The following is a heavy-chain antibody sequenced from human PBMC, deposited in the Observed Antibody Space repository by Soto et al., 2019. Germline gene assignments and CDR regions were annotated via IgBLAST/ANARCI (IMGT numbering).Heavy chain of an antibody. J-gene: IGHJ3*02. CDR2: IKQDGSEK. CDR1: GFTFSSYW. V-gene: IGHV3-7*05. CDR3: ARDASVVVTAIGDAFDI. D-gene: IGHD2-21*02. Sequence: PGGSLRLSCAASGFTFSSYWMSWVRQAPGKGLEWVANIKQDGSEKYYVDSVKGRFTISRDNAKNSLYLQMNSLRAEDTAVYYCARDASVVVTAIGDAFDIWGQGTMVTVSS.